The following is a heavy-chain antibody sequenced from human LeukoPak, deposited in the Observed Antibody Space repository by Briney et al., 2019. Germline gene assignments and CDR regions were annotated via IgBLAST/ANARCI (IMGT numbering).Heavy chain of an antibody. D-gene: IGHD6-19*01. CDR3: ENYASRSGWSLPFDY. V-gene: IGHV3-9*01. CDR2: LGWNGDII. Sequence: PGGSLRLSCAASGCTFDDYSIHWGRKSPRKGLGWLSGLGWNGDIIDYADYVKGRFTISRENAKNSMYLQMDSLKTEDTALYYCENYASRSGWSLPFDYWGHGILVTVSS. J-gene: IGHJ4*01. CDR1: GCTFDDYS.